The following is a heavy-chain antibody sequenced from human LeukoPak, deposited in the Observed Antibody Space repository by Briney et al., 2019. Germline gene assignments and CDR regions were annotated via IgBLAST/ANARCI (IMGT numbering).Heavy chain of an antibody. V-gene: IGHV4-59*01. D-gene: IGHD3-10*01. CDR2: IYYSGST. Sequence: SETLSLTCTVSGGSISSYYWSWIRQPPGKGLEWIGYIYYSGSTNYNPSLKSRVTISVDTSKNQFSLKLSSVTAADTAVYYCARDATGVLDCWGQGTLVTVSS. CDR1: GGSISSYY. CDR3: ARDATGVLDC. J-gene: IGHJ4*02.